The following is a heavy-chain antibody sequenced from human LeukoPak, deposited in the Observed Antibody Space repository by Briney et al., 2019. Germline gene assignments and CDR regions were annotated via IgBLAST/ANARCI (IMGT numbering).Heavy chain of an antibody. J-gene: IGHJ4*02. Sequence: GESLKIFCKGSGYSFNSHWIGWVRQMPGKGLEWMGIIYPGDSDTRYSPSFQGQVTISADKSISTAYLQWSSLKASDTAMYYCARSTVATYFDYWGQGTLVTVSS. V-gene: IGHV5-51*01. CDR3: ARSTVATYFDY. CDR1: GYSFNSHW. D-gene: IGHD5-12*01. CDR2: IYPGDSDT.